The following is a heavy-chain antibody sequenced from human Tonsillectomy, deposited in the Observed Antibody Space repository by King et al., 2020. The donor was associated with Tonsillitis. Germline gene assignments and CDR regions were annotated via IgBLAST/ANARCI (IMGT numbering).Heavy chain of an antibody. Sequence: VQLVESGGGLIQPGRSLRLSCTASGFTFGDHAMSWFRQGPGKGLEWVGFIRSTVYGGTTEYAASVKGRFTISRDDSKSIAYLQMNSLKTEDTAVYYCPRETYYFDLWGQGTLVTVSS. CDR3: PRETYYFDL. V-gene: IGHV3-49*03. J-gene: IGHJ4*02. CDR2: IRSTVYGGTT. CDR1: GFTFGDHA.